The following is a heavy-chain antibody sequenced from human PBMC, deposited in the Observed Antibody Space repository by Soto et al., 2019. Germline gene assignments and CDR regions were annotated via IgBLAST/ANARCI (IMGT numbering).Heavy chain of an antibody. CDR2: INVYNGDR. CDR1: GYIFTKYG. D-gene: IGHD2-21*02. CDR3: ARLQLGGDRMLNWFDP. Sequence: QVQVVQSGPELKKPGASVKVSCKAQGYIFTKYGIGWVRQAPGHGLEWMGLINVYNGDRKVAQKFQDRVSMTTDTATDTAYMEPKSLRSGDTAVYYCARLQLGGDRMLNWFDPWGHGTLVTVSS. V-gene: IGHV1-18*01. J-gene: IGHJ5*02.